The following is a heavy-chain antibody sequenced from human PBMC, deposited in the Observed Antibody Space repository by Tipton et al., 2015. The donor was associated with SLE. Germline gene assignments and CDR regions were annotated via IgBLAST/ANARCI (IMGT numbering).Heavy chain of an antibody. D-gene: IGHD6-19*01. J-gene: IGHJ4*02. CDR3: ARDPGAVAGYFDY. CDR2: ISYSGVT. Sequence: LRLSCTVSGGSLSNHYWNWIRQPPGKGLEWVGSISYSGVTNYNPSLKSRVSISVDTSKNQISLKLNSVTAADTAVYYCARDPGAVAGYFDYWGQGTLVTVSS. CDR1: GGSLSNHY. V-gene: IGHV4-59*11.